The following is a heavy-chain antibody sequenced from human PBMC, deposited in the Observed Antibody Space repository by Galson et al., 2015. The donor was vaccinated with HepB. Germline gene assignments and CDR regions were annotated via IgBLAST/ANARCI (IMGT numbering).Heavy chain of an antibody. D-gene: IGHD1-26*01. V-gene: IGHV3-30*04. CDR1: GFTFSSYA. Sequence: SLRLSCAASGFTFSSYAMHWVRQAPGKGLEWVAVIPYDGSNKYYADSVKGRFTISRDNSKNTLYLQMNSLRAEDTAVYYCARVGIVGATVGWFDPWGQGTLVTVSS. J-gene: IGHJ5*02. CDR3: ARVGIVGATVGWFDP. CDR2: IPYDGSNK.